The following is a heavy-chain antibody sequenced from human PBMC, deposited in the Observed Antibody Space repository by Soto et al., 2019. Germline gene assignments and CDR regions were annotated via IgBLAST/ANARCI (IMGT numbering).Heavy chain of an antibody. CDR2: ISPYNGNT. J-gene: IGHJ6*02. V-gene: IGHV1-18*01. CDR3: ARGIGGYFGVDYYCGMDV. Sequence: QVQLVQSGAEVKKPGASVKVSCKASGYTFTSYGISWVRQAPGQGLEWMGWISPYNGNTNYAQKLQGRVTMTTATYTSTAYMELRSLRSDATAVYYCARGIGGYFGVDYYCGMDVWGQGTTVTVSS. D-gene: IGHD3-16*01. CDR1: GYTFTSYG.